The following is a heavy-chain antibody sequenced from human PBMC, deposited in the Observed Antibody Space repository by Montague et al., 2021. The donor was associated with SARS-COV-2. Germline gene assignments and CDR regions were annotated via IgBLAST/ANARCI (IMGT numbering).Heavy chain of an antibody. Sequence: SLRLSCAASGFTFDDYGMHWVRQAPGKGLEWVSGISWNSGSTGYADSVKGRFTISRDNAKNSLYLQMNSLRAEDTALYYCAKEVGESPSFDYWGQGTLVTVSS. J-gene: IGHJ4*02. V-gene: IGHV3-9*01. CDR2: ISWNSGST. D-gene: IGHD2-15*01. CDR3: AKEVGESPSFDY. CDR1: GFTFDDYG.